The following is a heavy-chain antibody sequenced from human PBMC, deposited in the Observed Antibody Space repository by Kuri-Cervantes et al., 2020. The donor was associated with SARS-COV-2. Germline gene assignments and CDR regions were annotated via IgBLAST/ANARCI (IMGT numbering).Heavy chain of an antibody. J-gene: IGHJ6*03. Sequence: SGPTLVKPTQTLTLTCTFSGFSLSTSGMCVSWIRQPPGKALEWLAHIFSNDEKSYSTSLKSRLTISKDTSKSQVVLTMTNMDPVDTATYYCARSQIAAAGTYYYYYYMDVWGKGTTVTVSS. CDR3: ARSQIAAAGTYYYYYYMDV. CDR1: GFSLSTSGMC. CDR2: IFSNDEK. V-gene: IGHV2-26*01. D-gene: IGHD6-13*01.